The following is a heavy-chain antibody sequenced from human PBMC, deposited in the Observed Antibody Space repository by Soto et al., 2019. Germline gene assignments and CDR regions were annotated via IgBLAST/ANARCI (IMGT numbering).Heavy chain of an antibody. D-gene: IGHD1-7*01. CDR2: IYRTGST. J-gene: IGHJ4*02. Sequence: PSETLSLTCAVSGGSFTSSNWWTWVRQPPGQGLEWIGEIYRTGSTNYNPSLKSRVTISLDKSENQFSLKVTSLTAADTAVYYCASRDPGTSVDYWGQGTLVTVPQ. CDR3: ASRDPGTSVDY. CDR1: GGSFTSSNW. V-gene: IGHV4-4*02.